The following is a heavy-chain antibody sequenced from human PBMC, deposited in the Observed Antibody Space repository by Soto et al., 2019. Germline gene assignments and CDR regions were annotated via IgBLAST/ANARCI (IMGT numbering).Heavy chain of an antibody. J-gene: IGHJ1*01. CDR1: DGSFSVYY. CDR3: APEKITGLFAS. CDR2: INHSGST. D-gene: IGHD2-8*02. Sequence: SETLSLTCAVDDGSFSVYYWSWIRQAPGKGLEWIGEINHSGSTNYNPSLKSRATISTDTSRNPFSLALTSVTAAHTAVYFCAPEKITGLFASWAQGTLVPVSS. V-gene: IGHV4-34*01.